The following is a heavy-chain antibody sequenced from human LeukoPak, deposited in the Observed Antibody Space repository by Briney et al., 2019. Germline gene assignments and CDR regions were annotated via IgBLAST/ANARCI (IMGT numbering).Heavy chain of an antibody. J-gene: IGHJ4*02. Sequence: ASVKVSCKASGYTFTIFDINWVRQAPGQGLEWMGWISAYNGNTNYAQKLQGRVTMTTDTSTSTAYMELRSLRSDDTAVYYCARDIARHSYDILTGPLFDYWGQGTLVTVSS. CDR3: ARDIARHSYDILTGPLFDY. D-gene: IGHD3-9*01. CDR2: ISAYNGNT. V-gene: IGHV1-18*01. CDR1: GYTFTIFD.